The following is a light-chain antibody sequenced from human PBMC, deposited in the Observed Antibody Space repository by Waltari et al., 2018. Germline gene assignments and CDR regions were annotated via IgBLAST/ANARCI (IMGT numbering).Light chain of an antibody. J-gene: IGKJ2*01. CDR3: QQYGSSPPRMYT. CDR2: GAS. CDR1: QSVSSSY. V-gene: IGKV3-20*01. Sequence: EIVLTQSPGTLSLSPGERATLSCRASQSVSSSYLAWYQQKPGQAPRLLIYGASSRATCIPDRFSGSGSGTDFTRTISRLEPEDFAVYYCQQYGSSPPRMYTFGQGTKLEIK.